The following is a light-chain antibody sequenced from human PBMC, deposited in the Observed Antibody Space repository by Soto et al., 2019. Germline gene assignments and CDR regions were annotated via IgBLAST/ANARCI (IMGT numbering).Light chain of an antibody. CDR1: QGISNW. CDR3: QGLNDYPIT. CDR2: AAS. Sequence: DIQMTQSPSSVSASVGDRVSITCRASQGISNWLAWYQQKPGRAPKLLIYAASTLRGGVPSRFSGSGSGTEFTLTISSLQPEDFATYYCQGLNDYPITFGQGTRLEIK. J-gene: IGKJ5*01. V-gene: IGKV1-12*01.